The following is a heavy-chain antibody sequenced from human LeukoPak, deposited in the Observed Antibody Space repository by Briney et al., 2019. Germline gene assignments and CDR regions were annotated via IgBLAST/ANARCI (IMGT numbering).Heavy chain of an antibody. CDR3: AKIPQVAIFSVPNFDY. J-gene: IGHJ4*02. D-gene: IGHD3-3*01. CDR1: GFTFSSYS. Sequence: GGSLRLSCAASGFTFSSYSMNWVRQAPGKGLEWVSSISSSSYIYYADSVKGRFTISRDNAKNSLYLQMNSLRAEDTAVYYCAKIPQVAIFSVPNFDYWGQGTLVTVSS. V-gene: IGHV3-21*04. CDR2: ISSSSYI.